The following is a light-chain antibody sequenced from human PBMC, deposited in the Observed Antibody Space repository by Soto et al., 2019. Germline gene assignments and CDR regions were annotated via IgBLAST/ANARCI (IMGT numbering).Light chain of an antibody. J-gene: IGLJ1*01. V-gene: IGLV2-11*01. CDR3: CSYTGRNIYG. CDR2: DVT. Sequence: QSALTQPRSVSGSPGQSVTISCTGASSDVGGFHSVSWYQQRPGEVPKLMIFDVTNRPSGVPDRFSGSKSGNTASLTISGLPPEDEADYYRCSYTGRNIYGLGIGTKVTVL. CDR1: SSDVGGFHS.